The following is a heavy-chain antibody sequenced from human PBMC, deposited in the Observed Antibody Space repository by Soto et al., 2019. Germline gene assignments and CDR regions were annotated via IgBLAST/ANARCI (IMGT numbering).Heavy chain of an antibody. J-gene: IGHJ4*02. D-gene: IGHD3-3*01. CDR2: ISYDGSNK. Sequence: GSLRLSCAASVFTFRSYGMHWVRQAPGKGLEWVAVISYDGSNKYYADSVKGRFTISRDNSKNTLCLQMNSLRAEDTAVYYCAKTESWNGYYNAFDYWGQGTQVTVSS. CDR1: VFTFRSYG. CDR3: AKTESWNGYYNAFDY. V-gene: IGHV3-30*18.